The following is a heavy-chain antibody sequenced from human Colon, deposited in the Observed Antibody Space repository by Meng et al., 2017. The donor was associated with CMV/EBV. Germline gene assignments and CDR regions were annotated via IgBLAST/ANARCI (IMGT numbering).Heavy chain of an antibody. Sequence: GGSLRLSCAASGCTFSYYAMGWVRQAPGKGLDWVSAISGSSTDTYYADSVKGRFTIFSDNSNNTLYLQMNSMRAADTAVYFCAKESCYGVLGSNYFDSWGQGTLVTVSS. D-gene: IGHD3-10*01. V-gene: IGHV3-23*01. CDR1: GCTFSYYA. J-gene: IGHJ4*02. CDR3: AKESCYGVLGSNYFDS. CDR2: ISGSSTDT.